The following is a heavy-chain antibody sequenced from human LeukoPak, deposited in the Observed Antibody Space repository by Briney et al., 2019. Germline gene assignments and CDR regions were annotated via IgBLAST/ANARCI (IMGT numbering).Heavy chain of an antibody. D-gene: IGHD3-22*01. Sequence: PSETLSLTCTVSGGSISSGGYYWSWIRQHPGKGLEWIGYIYYSGSTYYNPSLKSRVTISVDTSKNQFSLKLSSVTAADTAVHYCARDTPQRPGYYYDSSGYYPGAFDIWGQGTMVTVSS. CDR3: ARDTPQRPGYYYDSSGYYPGAFDI. J-gene: IGHJ3*02. CDR1: GGSISSGGYY. CDR2: IYYSGST. V-gene: IGHV4-31*03.